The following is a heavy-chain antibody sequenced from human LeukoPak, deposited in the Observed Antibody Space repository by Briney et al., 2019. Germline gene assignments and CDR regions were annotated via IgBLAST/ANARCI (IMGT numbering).Heavy chain of an antibody. CDR1: GGSITSNSYY. CDR3: ARVSGWNPLQAAHLDY. CDR2: LYYSGST. J-gene: IGHJ4*02. V-gene: IGHV4-39*07. D-gene: IGHD6-19*01. Sequence: SETLSLTCTVYGGSITSNSYYWVWIRQPPGKGLEWIGSLYYSGSTYYNPSLKSRVTISVDTSKNQFSLNLSSVTAADTAVYYCARVSGWNPLQAAHLDYWGQGTLVSVSS.